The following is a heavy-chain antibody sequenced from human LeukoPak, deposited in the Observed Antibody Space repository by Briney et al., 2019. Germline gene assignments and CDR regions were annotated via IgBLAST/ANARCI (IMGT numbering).Heavy chain of an antibody. CDR3: ARLGPASSGWPESFDY. CDR1: GFTFSSYA. D-gene: IGHD6-19*01. V-gene: IGHV3-7*03. Sequence: GRSLRLSCAASGFTFSSYAMHWVRQAPGKGLEWVANIKRDGSEKYYVDSVKGRFTISRDNAKNSLDLQMNSLRVEDTAVYYCARLGPASSGWPESFDYWGQGTLVTVSS. CDR2: IKRDGSEK. J-gene: IGHJ4*02.